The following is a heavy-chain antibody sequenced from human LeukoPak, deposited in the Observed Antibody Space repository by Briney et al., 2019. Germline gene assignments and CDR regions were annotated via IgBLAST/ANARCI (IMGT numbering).Heavy chain of an antibody. J-gene: IGHJ4*02. CDR2: FDPEDGET. CDR3: ARWDKGYYGSGTSNY. V-gene: IGHV1-24*01. D-gene: IGHD3-10*01. CDR1: GYTLTELS. Sequence: ASVKVSCKVSGYTLTELSMHWVRQAPGKGLEWMGGFDPEDGETIYAQKFQGRVTMTRNTSISTAYMELSSLRSEDTAVYYCARWDKGYYGSGTSNYWGQGTLVTVSS.